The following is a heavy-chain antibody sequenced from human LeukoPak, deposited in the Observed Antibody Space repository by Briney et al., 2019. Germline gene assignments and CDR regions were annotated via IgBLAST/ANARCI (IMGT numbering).Heavy chain of an antibody. CDR1: GFSFSSYA. Sequence: GGSLRLSCAASGFSFSSYAMSWVRQAPGKGLEWVSAFSGSGGSTYYADSVKGRFTISRDNSKNTLYLQMNSLRAEDTAVYYCAKSGYNRFDYWGQGTLVTVSS. D-gene: IGHD5-24*01. CDR2: FSGSGGST. CDR3: AKSGYNRFDY. V-gene: IGHV3-23*01. J-gene: IGHJ4*02.